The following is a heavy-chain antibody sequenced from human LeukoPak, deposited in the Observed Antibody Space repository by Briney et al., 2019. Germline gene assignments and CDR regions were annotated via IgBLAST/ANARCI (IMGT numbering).Heavy chain of an antibody. CDR1: GYTFSGYY. CDR3: AREKIGSGYDQDLDY. V-gene: IGHV1-2*02. J-gene: IGHJ4*02. CDR2: INPADGGT. D-gene: IGHD5-12*01. Sequence: GASVKVSCKASGYTFSGYYMHWVRQAPGQGLAWMGWINPADGGTKFAQNFQVRVTMTSDTSISTAYMELSSLRSDDTAVYYCAREKIGSGYDQDLDYWGQGTMVTVSS.